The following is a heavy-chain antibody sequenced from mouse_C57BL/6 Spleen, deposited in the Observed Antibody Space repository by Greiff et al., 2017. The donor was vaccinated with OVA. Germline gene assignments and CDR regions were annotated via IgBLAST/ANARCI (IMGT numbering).Heavy chain of an antibody. CDR2: ISDGGSYT. CDR3: ARGEYFDV. Sequence: EVMLVESGGGLVKPGGSLKLSCAASGFTFSSYAMSWVRQTPEKRLEWVATISDGGSYTYYPDNVKGRFTISRDNAKNNLYLQMSHLKSEDTAMYYGARGEYFDVWGTGTTVTVSS. J-gene: IGHJ1*03. V-gene: IGHV5-4*03. CDR1: GFTFSSYA.